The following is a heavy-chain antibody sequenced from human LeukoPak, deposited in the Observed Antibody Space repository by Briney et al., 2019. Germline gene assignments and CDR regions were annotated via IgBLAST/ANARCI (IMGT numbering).Heavy chain of an antibody. D-gene: IGHD3-10*01. Sequence: SETLSLTCAVYGGSFSGYYWSWIRQPPGKGLEWIGEINHSGSTNYNPSPNSRVTISVDTSKNQFSLKLSSVTAADTAVYYCARTGIKKPYIQSMVRGVLGAFDIWGQGTMVTVSS. CDR2: INHSGST. V-gene: IGHV4-34*01. CDR3: ARTGIKKPYIQSMVRGVLGAFDI. J-gene: IGHJ3*02. CDR1: GGSFSGYY.